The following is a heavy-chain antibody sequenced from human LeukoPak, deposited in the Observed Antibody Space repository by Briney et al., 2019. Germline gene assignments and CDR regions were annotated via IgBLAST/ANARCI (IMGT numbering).Heavy chain of an antibody. V-gene: IGHV1-8*01. CDR3: ARGRSSGWYRDFQH. CDR2: MNPNSGNT. Sequence: GASVKVSCKASGYTFTSYDINWVRQATGQGLEWMGWMNPNSGNTGYAQKFQGRVTMIRNTSISTAYMELSSLRSEDTAVYYCARGRSSGWYRDFQHWGQGTLVTVSS. J-gene: IGHJ1*01. D-gene: IGHD6-19*01. CDR1: GYTFTSYD.